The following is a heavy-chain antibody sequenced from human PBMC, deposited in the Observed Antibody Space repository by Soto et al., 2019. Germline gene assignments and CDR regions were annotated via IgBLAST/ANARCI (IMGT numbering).Heavy chain of an antibody. CDR2: ISTSGGYK. CDR3: AGERSALPGARDAMDV. V-gene: IGHV3-21*02. Sequence: EVRLVESGGGLVKPGGSLRVSCAASGFNFNTYSMNWVRQAPGKGLVWVSFISTSGGYKYYADSVRGRFTISRDNAKKSVYLEMNSLTADDTAVYYCAGERSALPGARDAMDVWGQGTTVTVSS. D-gene: IGHD1-26*01. J-gene: IGHJ6*02. CDR1: GFNFNTYS.